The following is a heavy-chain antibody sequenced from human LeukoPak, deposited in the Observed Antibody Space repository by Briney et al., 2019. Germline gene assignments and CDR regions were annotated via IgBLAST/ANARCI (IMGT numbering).Heavy chain of an antibody. CDR2: ISAYNGNT. Sequence: ASVTVSCKASGYTFTSYGISWVRQAPGQGLEWKGWISAYNGNTNYAQKLQGRVTMTTDTSTSTAYMELRSLRSDDTAVYYCARDDPYGGNSGCLDYWGQGTLVTVSS. D-gene: IGHD4-23*01. V-gene: IGHV1-18*01. CDR3: ARDDPYGGNSGCLDY. CDR1: GYTFTSYG. J-gene: IGHJ4*02.